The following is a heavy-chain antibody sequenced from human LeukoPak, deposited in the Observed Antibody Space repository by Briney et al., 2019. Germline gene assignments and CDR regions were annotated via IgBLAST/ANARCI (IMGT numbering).Heavy chain of an antibody. CDR1: GGSFSGYY. V-gene: IGHV4-34*01. D-gene: IGHD6-13*01. CDR2: INHSGST. J-gene: IGHJ4*02. Sequence: SETLSLTCAVYGGSFSGYYWSWIRQPPGKGLEWIGEINHSGSTNYNPSLKSRVTISVDTSKNQFSLKLSSVTAADTAVYYCARDDGSSWPGDYWGQGTLVTVSS. CDR3: ARDDGSSWPGDY.